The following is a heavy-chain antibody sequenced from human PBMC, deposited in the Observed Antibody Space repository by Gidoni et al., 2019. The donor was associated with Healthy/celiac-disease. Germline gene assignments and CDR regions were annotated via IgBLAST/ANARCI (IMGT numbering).Heavy chain of an antibody. J-gene: IGHJ4*02. V-gene: IGHV4-39*01. D-gene: IGHD3-22*01. CDR1: GGSISSSSYY. CDR2: IYYSGST. Sequence: QLQLQESGPGLVKPSETLSLTCTVSGGSISSSSYYWGWIRQPPGKGLDWIGSIYYSGSTYYNPSLKSRVTISVDTSKNQFSLKLSSVTAADTAVYYCARLAIVVVIKTGFDYWGQGTLVTVSS. CDR3: ARLAIVVVIKTGFDY.